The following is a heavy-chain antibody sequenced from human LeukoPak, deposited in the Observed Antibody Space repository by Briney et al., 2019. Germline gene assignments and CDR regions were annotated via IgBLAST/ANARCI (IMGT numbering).Heavy chain of an antibody. V-gene: IGHV4-59*12. J-gene: IGHJ3*02. CDR1: GGSISSYY. Sequence: SETLSLTCTVSGGSISSYYWSWVRQTPGKGMEWIGYIYYTGSTNYNPSLKRRLTISFDTSNNQFSLKLSSVTAADTAVYYCARGLDTNDWYDALDIWGQGTMVTVSS. CDR3: ARGLDTNDWYDALDI. D-gene: IGHD3/OR15-3a*01. CDR2: IYYTGST.